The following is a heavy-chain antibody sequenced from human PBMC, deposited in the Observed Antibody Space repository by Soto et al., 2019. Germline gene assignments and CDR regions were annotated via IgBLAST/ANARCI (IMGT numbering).Heavy chain of an antibody. J-gene: IGHJ4*02. CDR2: ISYDGGNK. Sequence: QVQLVESGGGVVQPGRSLRLSCAASGFTFSSFSLHWVRQAPGKGLEWLALISYDGGNKYNADSVKGRFAISRDNSKNTLYLQVNSLRPEDTAVYYCARTTAVAGTPEFDYWGQGTLVTVSS. D-gene: IGHD6-19*01. CDR1: GFTFSSFS. V-gene: IGHV3-30*09. CDR3: ARTTAVAGTPEFDY.